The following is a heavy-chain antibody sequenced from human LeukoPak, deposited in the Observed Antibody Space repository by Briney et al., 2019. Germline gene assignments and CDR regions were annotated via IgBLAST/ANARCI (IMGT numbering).Heavy chain of an antibody. D-gene: IGHD6-13*01. CDR3: AKAHGSSSWPSHDAFDI. CDR2: ISGSGGST. CDR1: GFTFDDYA. Sequence: QPGGSLRLSCAASGFTFDDYAMHWVRQAPGKGLEWVSAISGSGGSTYYADSVKGRFTISRDNSKNTLYLQMNSLRAEDTAVYYCAKAHGSSSWPSHDAFDIWGQGTMVTVSS. V-gene: IGHV3-23*01. J-gene: IGHJ3*02.